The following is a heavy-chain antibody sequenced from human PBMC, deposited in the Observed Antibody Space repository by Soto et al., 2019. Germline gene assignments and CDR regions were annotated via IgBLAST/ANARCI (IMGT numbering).Heavy chain of an antibody. D-gene: IGHD3-10*01. CDR3: ARAMVRGVIITLDYYYGMDV. V-gene: IGHV4-4*02. CDR2: IYHSGST. J-gene: IGHJ6*02. Sequence: QVQLQESGPGLVKPSGTLSLTCAVSGGSISSSNWWSWVRQPPGKGLEWIGEIYHSGSTNYNPSLKSRVTISVDKSKNQFSLKLSSVTAADTAVYYCARAMVRGVIITLDYYYGMDVWGQGTTVTVSS. CDR1: GGSISSSNW.